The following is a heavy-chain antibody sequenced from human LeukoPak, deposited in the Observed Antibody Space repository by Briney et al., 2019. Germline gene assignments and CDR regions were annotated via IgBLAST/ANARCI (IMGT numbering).Heavy chain of an antibody. CDR2: ISYNGDST. CDR3: VSDRETQEQI. J-gene: IGHJ3*02. D-gene: IGHD1-26*01. Sequence: GGSLRLSCSGSGFTFSRHNMHWVRQAPGKGLEYVSAISYNGDSTYYVDSVKGRFTISRGNSKNTLDLQMSSLRPEDTAVYYCVSDRETQEQIWGPGTLVTVSS. CDR1: GFTFSRHN. V-gene: IGHV3-64D*09.